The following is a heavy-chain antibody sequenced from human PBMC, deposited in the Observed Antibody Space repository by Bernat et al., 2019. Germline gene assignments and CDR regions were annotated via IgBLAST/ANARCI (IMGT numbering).Heavy chain of an antibody. V-gene: IGHV3-30-3*01. D-gene: IGHD7-27*01. CDR1: GFTFSSYA. Sequence: QVQLVESGGGVVQPGRSLRLSCAASGFTFSSYAMRWVRQAPGKGLEWVAVISYDGSNKYYADSVKGRFTISRDNSKNTLYLQMNSLRAEDTAVYYCARVLTGEEVIDYWGQGTLVTVSS. J-gene: IGHJ4*02. CDR2: ISYDGSNK. CDR3: ARVLTGEEVIDY.